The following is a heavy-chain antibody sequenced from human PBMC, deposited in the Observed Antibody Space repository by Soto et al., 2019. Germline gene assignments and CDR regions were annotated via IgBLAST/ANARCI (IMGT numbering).Heavy chain of an antibody. CDR2: IYHSGST. J-gene: IGHJ4*02. V-gene: IGHV4-4*02. CDR1: GGSISSSNW. D-gene: IGHD3-22*01. CDR3: ARIPNYYYDSSGGNDY. Sequence: QVQLQESGPGLVKPSGTLSLTCAVSGGSISSSNWWSWVRQPPGKGLERIGEIYHSGSTNYNPSLTSRVTISVDKSKNQFSLKLSSVTAADTAVYYCARIPNYYYDSSGGNDYWGQGTMVTVSS.